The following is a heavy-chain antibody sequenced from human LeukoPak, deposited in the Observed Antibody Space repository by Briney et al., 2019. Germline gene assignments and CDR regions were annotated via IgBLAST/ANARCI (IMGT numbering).Heavy chain of an antibody. J-gene: IGHJ5*02. D-gene: IGHD6-19*01. CDR3: GRQVAPGQWLVNL. CDR1: GFTFSNYA. Sequence: GGSLRLSCVASGFTFSNYAIHWVRRPPGKGLEWVAVMSTDGSLQYYANSVKGRFTISRGNYKSTLFLQMNSLSAADTAVYYCGRQVAPGQWLVNLWGQGTLVTVSS. V-gene: IGHV3-30*01. CDR2: MSTDGSLQ.